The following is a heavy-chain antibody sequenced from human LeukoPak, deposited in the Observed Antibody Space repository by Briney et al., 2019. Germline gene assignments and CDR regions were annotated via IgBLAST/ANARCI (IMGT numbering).Heavy chain of an antibody. Sequence: GGSLRLSCAASVFDLSSNWMLWVRHARGQGLVWVSRIKGDGISTNYADSVKGRFTISRDIAKNTLYLQMNSLRAEDTGVYYCAKDHYWSIDYWGRGTLVTVSS. D-gene: IGHD3-3*01. CDR2: IKGDGIST. CDR3: AKDHYWSIDY. V-gene: IGHV3-74*01. J-gene: IGHJ4*02. CDR1: VFDLSSNW.